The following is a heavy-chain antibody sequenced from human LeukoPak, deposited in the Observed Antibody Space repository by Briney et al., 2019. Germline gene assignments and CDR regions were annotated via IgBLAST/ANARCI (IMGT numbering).Heavy chain of an antibody. CDR2: INPNSGGT. V-gene: IGHV1-2*02. CDR1: GYTFTGYY. D-gene: IGHD1-26*01. CDR3: ARDPAVGATHFDY. Sequence: GASVKVSSEASGYTFTGYYMHWVRQAPGQGLEWMGWINPNSGGTNYAQKFQGRVTMTRDTSISTAYMELSRLRSDDTAVYYCARDPAVGATHFDYWGQGTLVTVSS. J-gene: IGHJ4*02.